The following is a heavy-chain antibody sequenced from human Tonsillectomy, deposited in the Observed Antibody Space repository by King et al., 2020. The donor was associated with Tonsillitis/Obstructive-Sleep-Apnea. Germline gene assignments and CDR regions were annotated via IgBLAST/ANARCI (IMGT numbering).Heavy chain of an antibody. CDR2: IDPSDSYT. CDR3: ARHAHPHVDTAMAPTN. CDR1: GYSFTSYW. J-gene: IGHJ4*02. V-gene: IGHV5-10-1*03. Sequence: EQLVQSGAEVKKPGESLRISCKGSGYSFTSYWISWVRQMPGKGLEWMGRIDPSDSYTNYSPSIQGHVTISADKSISTAYLQWSSLKASDTAMYYCARHAHPHVDTAMAPTNWGQGTLVTVSS. D-gene: IGHD5-18*01.